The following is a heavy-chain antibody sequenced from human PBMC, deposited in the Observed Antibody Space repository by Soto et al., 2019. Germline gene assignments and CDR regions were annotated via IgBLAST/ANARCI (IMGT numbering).Heavy chain of an antibody. CDR1: GFTFSSYA. D-gene: IGHD2-2*01. CDR2: ISYDGSNK. CDR3: ARGQPNPYCSSTSCYPDYFDY. Sequence: GGSLRLSCAASGFTFSSYAMHWVRQAPGKGLEWVAVISYDGSNKYYADSVKGRFTISRDNSKNTLYLQMNSLRAEDTAVYYCARGQPNPYCSSTSCYPDYFDYWGQGTLVTVSS. V-gene: IGHV3-30-3*01. J-gene: IGHJ4*02.